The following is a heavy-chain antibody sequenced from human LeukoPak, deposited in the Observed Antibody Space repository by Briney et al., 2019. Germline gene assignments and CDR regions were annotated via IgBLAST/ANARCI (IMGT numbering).Heavy chain of an antibody. D-gene: IGHD5-18*01. J-gene: IGHJ4*02. CDR1: GASFSGYY. CDR3: ARDRGYSYRLYYFDY. Sequence: SETLSLTCAVYGASFSGYYWSWIRQPPGKGLEWIGEINHSGSTNYNPSLKSRVTISVDTSKNQFSLKLSSVTAADTAVYYCARDRGYSYRLYYFDYWGQGTLVTVSS. CDR2: INHSGST. V-gene: IGHV4-34*01.